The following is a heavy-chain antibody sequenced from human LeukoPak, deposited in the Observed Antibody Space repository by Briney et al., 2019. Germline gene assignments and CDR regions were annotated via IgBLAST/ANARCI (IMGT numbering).Heavy chain of an antibody. CDR1: VGSFSGYY. J-gene: IGHJ5*02. D-gene: IGHD3-22*01. V-gene: IGHV4-34*01. Sequence: SETLSLTCVVYVGSFSGYYWRWIRQPPGKGREWMGEINHSGSTNYNPSLKSRVTISVDTSKNQFSLKLSSVTAADTAVYYCARAPSSGYSFYPCGQGTLVTVSS. CDR2: INHSGST. CDR3: ARAPSSGYSFYP.